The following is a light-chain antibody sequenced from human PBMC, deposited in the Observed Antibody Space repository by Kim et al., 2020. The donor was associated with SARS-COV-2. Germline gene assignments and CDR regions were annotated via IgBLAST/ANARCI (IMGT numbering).Light chain of an antibody. Sequence: SLSPGERATLSCRASQSVTNNYLAWYQQKPGQTPRLLIYGASSRATGIPDRFSGSGSGTDFTLTISRLEPEDFAVYYCQQYGSSPRFGGGTKLEI. CDR3: QQYGSSPR. J-gene: IGKJ4*01. V-gene: IGKV3-20*01. CDR1: QSVTNNY. CDR2: GAS.